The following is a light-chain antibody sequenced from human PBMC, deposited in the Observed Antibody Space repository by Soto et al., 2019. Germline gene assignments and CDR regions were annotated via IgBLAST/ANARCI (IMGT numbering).Light chain of an antibody. CDR3: QQYNSYSPWR. V-gene: IGKV1-5*03. CDR1: QSISSW. Sequence: DIQMTQSPSTLSASVGDRVTITCRASQSISSWLAWYQQKPGKAPKLLIYKASSLESGVPSRFSGSGCGTEFTLTISSLQPDDFASYYYQQYNSYSPWRFGRGNKVEIK. J-gene: IGKJ1*01. CDR2: KAS.